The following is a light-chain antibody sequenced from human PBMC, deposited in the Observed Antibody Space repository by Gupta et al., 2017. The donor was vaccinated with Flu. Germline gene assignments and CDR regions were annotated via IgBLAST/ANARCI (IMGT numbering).Light chain of an antibody. CDR3: QHAADLHS. CDR1: PSVSNN. Sequence: SPATLSVSPGERATLSCRASPSVSNNLDRYQHKPGQAPRLIIYDASTTANGCPDRFSDTGSGTEFTLTSIHRQSEDFAVYCGQHAADLHSFGGGTTVEIK. CDR2: DAS. V-gene: IGKV3-15*01. J-gene: IGKJ4*01.